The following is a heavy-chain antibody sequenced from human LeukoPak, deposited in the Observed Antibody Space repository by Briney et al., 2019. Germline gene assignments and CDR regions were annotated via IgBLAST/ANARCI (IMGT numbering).Heavy chain of an antibody. CDR2: IYTSGST. V-gene: IGHV4-4*09. J-gene: IGHJ4*02. Sequence: SETLSLTCTVSGGPISSYYWSWIRQPPRKGLEWIGYIYTSGSTNYHPSLKSRVPISVDTSKNQFSLKLSSVTAADTAVYYCARRYCSGGSCYQIDYWGQGTLVTVSS. CDR1: GGPISSYY. D-gene: IGHD2-15*01. CDR3: ARRYCSGGSCYQIDY.